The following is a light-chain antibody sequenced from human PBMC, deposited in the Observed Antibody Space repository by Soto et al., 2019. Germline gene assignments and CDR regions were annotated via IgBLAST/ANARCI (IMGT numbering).Light chain of an antibody. CDR1: QSVSSSY. Sequence: EIVLTQSPGTLSLSPGERATLSCRASQSVSSSYLAWYQQKPGQAPRLLIYGASSRATGIPDRFSGSGSGTDFTLTISRLEPEDVAVYYCQQYGISTLTFGGGTKVEIK. CDR3: QQYGISTLT. CDR2: GAS. V-gene: IGKV3-20*01. J-gene: IGKJ4*01.